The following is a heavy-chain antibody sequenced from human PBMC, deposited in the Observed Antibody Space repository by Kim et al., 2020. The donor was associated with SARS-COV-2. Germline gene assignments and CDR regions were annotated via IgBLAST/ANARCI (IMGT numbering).Heavy chain of an antibody. Sequence: SETLSLTCTVSGGSISSGGYYWSWIRQHPGKGLEWIGYIYYSGSTYYNPSLKSRVTISVDTSKNQFSLKLSSVTAADTAVYYCARGVAIWEGRATYYYGSGSLPPTGFDYWGQGTLVTVSS. CDR1: GGSISSGGYY. CDR2: IYYSGST. J-gene: IGHJ4*02. D-gene: IGHD3-10*01. V-gene: IGHV4-31*03. CDR3: ARGVAIWEGRATYYYGSGSLPPTGFDY.